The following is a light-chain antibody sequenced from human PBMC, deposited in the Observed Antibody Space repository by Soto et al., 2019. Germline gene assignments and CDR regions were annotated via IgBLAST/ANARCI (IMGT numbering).Light chain of an antibody. J-gene: IGLJ2*01. Sequence: QSVLTQPPSVSGAPGQRVTISCTGSSSNIGAGYDVYWYQQLPGTAPKLLIYRNNNRPSGVPDRFSGSKSGTSASLAITGLQAEDEADYYCQSYDSSLSGWGIFGGGTKVTVL. V-gene: IGLV1-40*01. CDR2: RNN. CDR1: SSNIGAGYD. CDR3: QSYDSSLSGWGI.